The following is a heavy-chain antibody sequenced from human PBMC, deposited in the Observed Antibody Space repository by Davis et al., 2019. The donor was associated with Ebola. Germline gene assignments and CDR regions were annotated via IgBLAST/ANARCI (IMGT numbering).Heavy chain of an antibody. Sequence: GGSLRLSCAASGFTFSSYAMHWVRQAPGKGLEWVAVISYDGSNKYYADSVKGRFTISRDNAKNSLYLQMNSLRDEDTAVYYCARDFGGYYDWYFDLWGRGTLVTVSS. J-gene: IGHJ2*01. V-gene: IGHV3-30-3*01. CDR1: GFTFSSYA. CDR3: ARDFGGYYDWYFDL. CDR2: ISYDGSNK. D-gene: IGHD3-22*01.